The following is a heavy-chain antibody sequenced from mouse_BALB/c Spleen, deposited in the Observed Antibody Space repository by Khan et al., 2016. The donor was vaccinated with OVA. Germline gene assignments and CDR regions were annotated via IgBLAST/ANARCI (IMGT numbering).Heavy chain of an antibody. V-gene: IGHV5-17*02. CDR1: GFTFSSFG. Sequence: EVELVESGGGLVQPGGSRKLSCAASGFTFSSFGMHWVRQAPEKGLEWVAYLSSDSYTIYYADTVTGRFTISRDNHRTTLVLQMTSLGSEDTAMYYCARGNWAWFAYWGQGVLVTVSA. D-gene: IGHD4-1*01. CDR3: ARGNWAWFAY. J-gene: IGHJ3*01. CDR2: LSSDSYTI.